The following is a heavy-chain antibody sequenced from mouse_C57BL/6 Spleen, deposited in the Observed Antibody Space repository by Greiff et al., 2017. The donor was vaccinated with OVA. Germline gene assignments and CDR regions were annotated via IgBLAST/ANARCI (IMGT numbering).Heavy chain of an antibody. J-gene: IGHJ1*03. V-gene: IGHV6-6*01. CDR2: IRNKANNHAT. Sequence: EVQLVESGGGLVQPGGSMKLSCAASGFTFSDAWMDWVRQSPEKGLEWVAEIRNKANNHATYYAESVKGRFTISRDDSKSSVYLQMNSLRAEDTGIYYCTRDYSNYVWYFDVWGTGTTVTVSS. D-gene: IGHD2-5*01. CDR1: GFTFSDAW. CDR3: TRDYSNYVWYFDV.